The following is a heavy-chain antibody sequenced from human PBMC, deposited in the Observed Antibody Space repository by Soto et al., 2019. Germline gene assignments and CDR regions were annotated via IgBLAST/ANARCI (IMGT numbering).Heavy chain of an antibody. V-gene: IGHV4-39*01. CDR1: GGSISSSNYY. Sequence: QEKLQESGPGLVKPSETLSLTCTVSGGSISSSNYYWVWIRQTPEKGLEWIGSIYYSGTTYYNPSLKSRVTISVDTSKNQFSLNLRSVTAADTAMYYCAKSYGDYGDYYYLDVWGKGTTVTVSS. D-gene: IGHD4-17*01. CDR2: IYYSGTT. CDR3: AKSYGDYGDYYYLDV. J-gene: IGHJ6*03.